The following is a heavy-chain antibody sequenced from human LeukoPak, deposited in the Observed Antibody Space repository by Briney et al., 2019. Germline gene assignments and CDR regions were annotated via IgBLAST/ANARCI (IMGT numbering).Heavy chain of an antibody. D-gene: IGHD5-18*01. CDR3: ARVSDTSGYSYGPIDY. CDR1: GFTFSSYS. CDR2: ISSSSSTI. V-gene: IGHV3-48*01. J-gene: IGHJ4*02. Sequence: PGGSLRLSCAASGFTFSSYSMNWVRQAPGKGLEWVSYISSSSSTIYYAGSVKGRFTTSRDNAKNSLYLQMNSLRAEDTAVYYCARVSDTSGYSYGPIDYWGQGTLVTVSS.